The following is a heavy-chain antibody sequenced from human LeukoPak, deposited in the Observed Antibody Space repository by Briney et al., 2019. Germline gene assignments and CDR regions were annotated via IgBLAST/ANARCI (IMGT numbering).Heavy chain of an antibody. CDR1: GFTFSGSA. CDR2: IRSKANSYAT. J-gene: IGHJ4*02. V-gene: IGHV3-73*01. D-gene: IGHD3-10*01. CDR3: SRHGSSSGSYPDY. Sequence: GSLRLSCAASGFTFSGSAMHWVRQASGKGLEWVGRIRSKANSYATAYGASAKGRLTISRDDSKNTAYLQMNSLKTEDTAVYYCSRHGSSSGSYPDYWGQGTLVTVSS.